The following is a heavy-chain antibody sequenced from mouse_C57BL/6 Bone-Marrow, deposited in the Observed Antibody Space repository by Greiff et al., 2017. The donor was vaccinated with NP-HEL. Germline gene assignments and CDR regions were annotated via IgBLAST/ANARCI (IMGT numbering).Heavy chain of an antibody. CDR1: GYTFTSYS. V-gene: IGHV1-4*01. Sequence: QVQLQQSGAELARPGASVKMSCKASGYTFTSYSMHWVKQRPGQGLEWIGYINPSSGYTKSNQQFKDKATLTADKSSSTAYMQLSSLTSDDSAVYYCAGYGKRDYYAMDYWGQGTTVTVSS. CDR3: AGYGKRDYYAMDY. J-gene: IGHJ4*01. D-gene: IGHD2-1*01. CDR2: INPSSGYT.